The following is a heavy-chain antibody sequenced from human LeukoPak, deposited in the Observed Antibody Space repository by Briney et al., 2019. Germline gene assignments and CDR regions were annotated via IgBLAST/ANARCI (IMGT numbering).Heavy chain of an antibody. D-gene: IGHD6-13*01. CDR2: ISYDGSNK. CDR1: GFTFNNYG. J-gene: IGHJ4*02. Sequence: GGSLRLSCAASGFTFNNYGMHWVRQAPGKGLEWVAVISYDGSNKYYADSVKGRFTISRDNSKNTLYLQMNSLRAEDTAVYYCAKDDLSSSWAFYYWGQGTLVTVSS. V-gene: IGHV3-30*18. CDR3: AKDDLSSSWAFYY.